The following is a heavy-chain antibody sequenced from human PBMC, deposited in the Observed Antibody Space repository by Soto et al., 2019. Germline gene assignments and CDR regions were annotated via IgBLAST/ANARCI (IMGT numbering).Heavy chain of an antibody. Sequence: QVQLVQSGAEVKKPGASVKVSCKASGYTFTSYDINWVRQATGQGLEWMGWMNPNSGNTGYAQKFQGRVTMTRNTSIRTAYIELSSLRSEDTAVYYCARAPRVRGVITTYYFDYWGQGTLVTVSS. CDR3: ARAPRVRGVITTYYFDY. V-gene: IGHV1-8*01. CDR2: MNPNSGNT. D-gene: IGHD3-10*01. J-gene: IGHJ4*02. CDR1: GYTFTSYD.